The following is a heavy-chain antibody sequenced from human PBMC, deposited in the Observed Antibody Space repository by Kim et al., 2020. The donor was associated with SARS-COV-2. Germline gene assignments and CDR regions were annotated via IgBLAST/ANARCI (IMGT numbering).Heavy chain of an antibody. CDR2: FDPEDGET. D-gene: IGHD6-19*01. Sequence: ASVKVSCKVSGYTLTELSMHWVRQAPGKGLEWMGGFDPEDGETIYAQKFQGRVTMTEDTSTDTAYMELSSLRSEDTAVYYCATSPAVAGTYYYYYGMDVWGQGTTVTVFS. J-gene: IGHJ6*02. CDR1: GYTLTELS. V-gene: IGHV1-24*01. CDR3: ATSPAVAGTYYYYYGMDV.